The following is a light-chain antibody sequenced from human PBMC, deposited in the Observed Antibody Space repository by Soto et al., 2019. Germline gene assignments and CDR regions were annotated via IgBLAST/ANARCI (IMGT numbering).Light chain of an antibody. CDR2: DVS. CDR3: CSYAGSYTLYV. CDR1: SSDVGSYNY. J-gene: IGLJ1*01. V-gene: IGLV2-11*01. Sequence: QSVLTQPRSVSGSPGQSVTISCTGTSSDVGSYNYVSWYQQHPGKAPKLMIYDVSKRPSGVPDRFSGSKSGNTASLTISGLQAEDEADYYCCSYAGSYTLYVFGTGTKGTV.